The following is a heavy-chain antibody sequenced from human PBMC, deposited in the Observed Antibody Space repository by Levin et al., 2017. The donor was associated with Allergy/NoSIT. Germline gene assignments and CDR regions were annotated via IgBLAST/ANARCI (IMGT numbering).Heavy chain of an antibody. CDR2: ISSSSSYT. CDR3: ARTIVVVPAAIGWNWYFDL. CDR1: GFTFSDYY. J-gene: IGHJ2*01. Sequence: PGGSLRLSCAASGFTFSDYYMSWIRQAPGKGLEWVSYISSSSSYTNYADSVKGRFTISRDNAKNSLYLQMNSLRAEDTAVYYCARTIVVVPAAIGWNWYFDLWGRGTLVTVSS. V-gene: IGHV3-11*03. D-gene: IGHD2-2*01.